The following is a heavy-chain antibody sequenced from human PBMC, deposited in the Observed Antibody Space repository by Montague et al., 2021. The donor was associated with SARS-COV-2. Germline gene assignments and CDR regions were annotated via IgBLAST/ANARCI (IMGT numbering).Heavy chain of an antibody. D-gene: IGHD2-2*01. J-gene: IGHJ6*02. CDR2: IYSSGST. CDR1: GGSISGYY. V-gene: IGHV4-59*13. Sequence: SETLSLTCSVSGGSISGYYWNWIRQPPGKGLEWIGYIYSSGSTNYNPSPKSQVTMSVDTSKNQLSLNLSSVTAADTAVYYCARDSLVASYYYYGVDVWGQGTTVTVAS. CDR3: ARDSLVASYYYYGVDV.